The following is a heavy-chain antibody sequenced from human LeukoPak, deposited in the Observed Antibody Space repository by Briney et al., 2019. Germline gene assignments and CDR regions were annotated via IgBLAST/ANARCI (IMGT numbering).Heavy chain of an antibody. CDR1: LYTLSRYA. J-gene: IGHJ6*03. CDR2: ICGIDGRT. V-gene: IGHV3-23*01. D-gene: IGHD3-10*01. Sequence: RGAPRLSRVHSLYTLSRYAMSGVPQAPRKGRERVSGICGIDGRTYYADSVKGRFTLSRDNSKNTLYLQMSSLKAEDTAVYYCAKDRGHGSGSYYYYYYYYMDVWGKGTTVTVSS. CDR3: AKDRGHGSGSYYYYYYYYMDV.